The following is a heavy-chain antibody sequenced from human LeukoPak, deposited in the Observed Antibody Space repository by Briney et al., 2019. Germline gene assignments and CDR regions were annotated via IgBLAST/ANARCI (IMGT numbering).Heavy chain of an antibody. CDR2: IYYSGST. V-gene: IGHV4-59*01. J-gene: IGHJ4*02. Sequence: SETLSLTCTVSGGSISSYYWSWIRQPPGKGLEWIGYIYYSGSTNYNPSLKSRVTISVDTSKNQFSLKLSSVTAADTAMYYCARTEGYMVREIFPYYFDYWGQGSLVTVSS. CDR3: ARTEGYMVREIFPYYFDY. D-gene: IGHD6-13*01. CDR1: GGSISSYY.